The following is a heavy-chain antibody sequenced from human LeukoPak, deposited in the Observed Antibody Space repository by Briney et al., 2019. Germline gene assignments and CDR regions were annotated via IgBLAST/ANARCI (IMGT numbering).Heavy chain of an antibody. CDR1: GFTFSSYS. Sequence: GGSLRLSCAASGFTFSSYSMNWVRQAPGKGLEWVSYISGSSSTIYYADSVRGRFTISRDNAQNSLYLQISSLRADDTAVYYCARDYQLPSYWYFGLWGRGTLVTVSS. J-gene: IGHJ2*01. V-gene: IGHV3-48*01. CDR3: ARDYQLPSYWYFGL. D-gene: IGHD2-2*01. CDR2: ISGSSSTI.